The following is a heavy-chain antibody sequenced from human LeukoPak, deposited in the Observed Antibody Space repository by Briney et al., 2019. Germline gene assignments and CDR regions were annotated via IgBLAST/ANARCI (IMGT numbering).Heavy chain of an antibody. CDR1: GGSISSSSYY. CDR2: IHYSGST. CDR3: ARQAYQLPSYYFDY. Sequence: PSETLSLTCTVSGGSISSSSYYWGWIRQPPGKGLEWIGSIHYSGSTYYNPSLKSRGTISVDMSRNQFSLKLSSVTAADTAVYYCARQAYQLPSYYFDYWGQGTLVTVSS. J-gene: IGHJ4*02. V-gene: IGHV4-39*01. D-gene: IGHD2-2*01.